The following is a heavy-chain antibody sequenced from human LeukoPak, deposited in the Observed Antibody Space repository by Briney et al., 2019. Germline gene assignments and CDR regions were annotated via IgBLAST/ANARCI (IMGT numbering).Heavy chain of an antibody. CDR1: GFTFSRYG. D-gene: IGHD3-22*01. Sequence: GGSLRLSCAASGFTFSRYGLHWVRQAPGKGLEWVAFIRDDGSTRYYADSVKGRFTVSRDNSKNTLYLQMDSLRTEDTAVYYCARIYDSSGFRSPVDYWGQGTLVTVSS. V-gene: IGHV3-30*02. J-gene: IGHJ4*02. CDR3: ARIYDSSGFRSPVDY. CDR2: IRDDGSTR.